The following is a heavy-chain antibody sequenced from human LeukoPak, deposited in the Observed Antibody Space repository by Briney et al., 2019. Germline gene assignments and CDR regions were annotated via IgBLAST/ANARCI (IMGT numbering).Heavy chain of an antibody. Sequence: ASVKVSCKASGGTFSSYAISWVRQAPGQGLEWMGWINPNSGGTNYAQKFQGRVTMTRDTSISTAYMELSRLRSDDTAVYYCARDLISDLNWNYDVDYWGQGTLVTVSS. CDR1: GGTFSSYA. V-gene: IGHV1-2*02. D-gene: IGHD1-7*01. J-gene: IGHJ4*02. CDR3: ARDLISDLNWNYDVDY. CDR2: INPNSGGT.